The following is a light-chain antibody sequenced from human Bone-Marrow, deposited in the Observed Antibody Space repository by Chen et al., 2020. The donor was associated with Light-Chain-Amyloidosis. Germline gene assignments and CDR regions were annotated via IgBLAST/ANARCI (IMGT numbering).Light chain of an antibody. J-gene: IGKJ4*01. CDR1: QSISSW. V-gene: IGKV1-5*03. CDR2: KAS. Sequence: DIQMSQSPSTLPASVGDRVTITCRASQSISSWLAWYQQKPGKAPKLLIYKASSLESGVPSRFSGSGSGTEFTLTISSLQPDDFATYYCQQYNSPSTFGGGTKVEIK. CDR3: QQYNSPST.